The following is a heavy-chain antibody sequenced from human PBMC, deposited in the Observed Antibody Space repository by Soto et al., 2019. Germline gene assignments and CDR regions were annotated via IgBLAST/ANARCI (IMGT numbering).Heavy chain of an antibody. V-gene: IGHV1-24*01. D-gene: IGHD3-10*01. CDR1: GYTLTELS. CDR3: ATGSRGSGIYYYGMDV. CDR2: FDPEDGET. J-gene: IGHJ6*02. Sequence: GASVKVSCKVSGYTLTELSMHWVRQAPGEGLEWMGGFDPEDGETIYAQKFQGRVTMTEDTSTDTAYMELSSLRSEDTAVYYCATGSRGSGIYYYGMDVWGQGTTVTVSS.